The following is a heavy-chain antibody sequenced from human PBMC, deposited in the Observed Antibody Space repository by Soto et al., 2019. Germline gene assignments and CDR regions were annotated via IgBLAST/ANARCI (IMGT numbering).Heavy chain of an antibody. Sequence: SETLSLTCTVSGGSISSYYCTCIRQPPGKGLGWIGSINHSGSTHYNPSLKSRVTISVDTSKNQFSLKLSSVTAADTAVYYCARDRSTAMDDYYYYYGMDVWGQGTTVS. CDR2: INHSGST. CDR1: GGSISSYY. CDR3: ARDRSTAMDDYYYYYGMDV. V-gene: IGHV4-38-2*02. J-gene: IGHJ6*02. D-gene: IGHD5-18*01.